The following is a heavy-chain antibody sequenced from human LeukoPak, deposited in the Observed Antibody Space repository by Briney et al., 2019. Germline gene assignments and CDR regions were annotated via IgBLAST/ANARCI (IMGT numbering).Heavy chain of an antibody. CDR1: GYTFTGYY. CDR3: ATSAGDYRAGHYYYMGV. CDR2: ISPNTAGT. Sequence: ASVKVSCKASGYTFTGYYFHWVRQAPGQGLEWMGWISPNTAGTNYAQKFLGGVTLTWDTSISTAYMELNRLTSDDTAVYYCATSAGDYRAGHYYYMGVWGKGTSVTVSS. J-gene: IGHJ6*03. V-gene: IGHV1-2*02. D-gene: IGHD4-11*01.